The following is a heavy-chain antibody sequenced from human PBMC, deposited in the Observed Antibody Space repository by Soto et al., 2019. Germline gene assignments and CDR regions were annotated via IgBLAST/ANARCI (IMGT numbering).Heavy chain of an antibody. V-gene: IGHV3-15*01. CDR3: TTTIILETANSRLFDL. J-gene: IGHJ2*01. CDR1: GFPSSDAW. D-gene: IGHD5-18*01. Sequence: GGSLRLSCAASGFPSSDAWVSWVRQAPGKGLAWVGRIRSKSDGGTTDYAAPVKGRFNISRDDSTNKVYLQINGLQTEETDVYYCTTTIILETANSRLFDLWGRGTLVTVSS. CDR2: IRSKSDGGTT.